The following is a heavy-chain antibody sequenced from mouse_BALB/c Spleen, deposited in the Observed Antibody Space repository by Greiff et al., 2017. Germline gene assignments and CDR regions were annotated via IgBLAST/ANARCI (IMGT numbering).Heavy chain of an antibody. CDR1: GFNIKDTY. CDR3: APNYYGNLFAY. D-gene: IGHD2-1*01. Sequence: VQLQQSGAELVKPGASVKLSCTASGFNIKDTYMHWVKQRPEQGLEWIGRIDPANGNTKYDPKFQGKATITADTSSNTAYLQLSSLTSEDTAVDYCAPNYYGNLFAYWGQGTLVTVSA. J-gene: IGHJ3*01. CDR2: IDPANGNT. V-gene: IGHV14-3*02.